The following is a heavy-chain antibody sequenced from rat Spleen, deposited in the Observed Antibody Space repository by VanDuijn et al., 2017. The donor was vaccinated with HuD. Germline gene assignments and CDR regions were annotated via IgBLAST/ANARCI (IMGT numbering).Heavy chain of an antibody. Sequence: EVQLQESGPGLVKPSQSLSLTCSVTGYSITSNYWGWIRKFPGNKMEWIGNISYSGSTSYNPSLKSRISITRDTSKNQVFLHLKSVTAEDTATYSCARSLRTDWYFDFWGPGTMVTVSS. CDR2: ISYSGST. D-gene: IGHD1-11*01. V-gene: IGHV3-1*01. CDR1: GYSITSNY. J-gene: IGHJ1*01. CDR3: ARSLRTDWYFDF.